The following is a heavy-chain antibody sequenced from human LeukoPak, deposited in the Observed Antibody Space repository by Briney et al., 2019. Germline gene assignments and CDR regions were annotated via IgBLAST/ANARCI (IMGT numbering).Heavy chain of an antibody. J-gene: IGHJ4*02. CDR3: ARVLADYYDSSGIDY. V-gene: IGHV1-8*01. CDR2: MNPNSCNT. D-gene: IGHD3-22*01. Sequence: ASVKVSCKASGYTFTSYDINWVRQATGQGLEWMGWMNPNSCNTGYAQKFQFRVTMTRNTSISNAYMDLSSLRSEATAVYYCARVLADYYDSSGIDYWGQGTLVTVSS. CDR1: GYTFTSYD.